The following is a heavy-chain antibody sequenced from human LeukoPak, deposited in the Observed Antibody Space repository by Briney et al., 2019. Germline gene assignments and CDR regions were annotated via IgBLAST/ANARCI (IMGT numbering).Heavy chain of an antibody. CDR3: AREFYSGSGSPWGYYFDY. CDR2: IIPILGIA. J-gene: IGHJ4*02. D-gene: IGHD3-10*01. CDR1: GGTFSSYA. Sequence: ASVKVSCKASGGTFSSYAISWVRQAPGQGLEWMGRIIPILGIANYAQKFQGRVTITADKSTSTAYMELSSLRSEDTAVYYCAREFYSGSGSPWGYYFDYWGRGTLVTVSS. V-gene: IGHV1-69*04.